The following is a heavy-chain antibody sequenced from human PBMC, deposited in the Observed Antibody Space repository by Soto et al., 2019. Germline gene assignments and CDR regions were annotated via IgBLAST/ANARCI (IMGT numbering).Heavy chain of an antibody. CDR2: ISYSGGST. CDR1: GFTFSSYG. V-gene: IGHV3-23*01. Sequence: VGSLRLSCAVSGFTFSSYGMSWVRQAPGKGLEWVSVISYSGGSTYYADSVNGRFTISRDNSKNTLYLQMNSLRAEDTAVYYCAKGLHYGGNSDYFQHWGQGTLVTVSS. J-gene: IGHJ1*01. D-gene: IGHD4-17*01. CDR3: AKGLHYGGNSDYFQH.